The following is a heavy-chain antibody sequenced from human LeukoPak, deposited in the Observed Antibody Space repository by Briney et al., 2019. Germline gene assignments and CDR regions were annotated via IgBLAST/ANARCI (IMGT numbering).Heavy chain of an antibody. J-gene: IGHJ4*02. CDR1: GHTFASYG. CDR3: ARGHCSSTSCYRGVDY. CDR2: ISAYNGNT. V-gene: IGHV1-18*01. D-gene: IGHD2-2*01. Sequence: ASVKVSCKASGHTFASYGISWVRQAPGQGLEWMGWISAYNGNTNYAQKFQGRVTMTTDTSTSTAYMELRSLRSDDTAVYYCARGHCSSTSCYRGVDYWGQGTLVTVSS.